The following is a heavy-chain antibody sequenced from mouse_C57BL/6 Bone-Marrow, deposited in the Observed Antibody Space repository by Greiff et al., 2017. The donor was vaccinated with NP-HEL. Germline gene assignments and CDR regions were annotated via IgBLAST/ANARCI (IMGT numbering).Heavy chain of an antibody. J-gene: IGHJ4*01. Sequence: VHLVESGPGLVAPSQSLSITCTVSGFSLTSYGVDWVRQSPGKGLEWLGVIWGVGSTNYNSALKSRLSISKDNSKRQVFLKMNSLQTDDTAMYYCARNYGSNSMDYWGQGTSVTVSS. CDR2: IWGVGST. CDR1: GFSLTSYG. CDR3: ARNYGSNSMDY. V-gene: IGHV2-6*01. D-gene: IGHD1-1*01.